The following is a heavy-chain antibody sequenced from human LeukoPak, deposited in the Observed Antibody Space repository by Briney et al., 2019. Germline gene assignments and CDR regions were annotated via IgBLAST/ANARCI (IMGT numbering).Heavy chain of an antibody. V-gene: IGHV4-59*01. Sequence: SETLSLTCTVSGGSISTYYWSWIRQPPGKGLEWIGYICYSGSTNYSPSLQSRVTISVDTSRNQFSLRLSSVTAADTAMYYCARSGTKTNGFDYWGQGTLVTVSS. CDR2: ICYSGST. CDR3: ARSGTKTNGFDY. D-gene: IGHD2-8*01. J-gene: IGHJ4*02. CDR1: GGSISTYY.